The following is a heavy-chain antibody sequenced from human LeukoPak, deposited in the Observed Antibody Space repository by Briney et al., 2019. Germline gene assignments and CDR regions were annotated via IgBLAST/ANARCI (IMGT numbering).Heavy chain of an antibody. CDR1: GYTFTGYY. V-gene: IGHV1-2*04. Sequence: ASVKVSCKASGYTFTGYYMHWVRQAPGQGLEWMGWINPNSGGTNYAQKFQGWVTMTRDTSISTAYMELSRLRSDDTVVYYCARGLHYYDSSGYSREFDYWGQGTLVTVSS. CDR3: ARGLHYYDSSGYSREFDY. CDR2: INPNSGGT. D-gene: IGHD3-22*01. J-gene: IGHJ4*02.